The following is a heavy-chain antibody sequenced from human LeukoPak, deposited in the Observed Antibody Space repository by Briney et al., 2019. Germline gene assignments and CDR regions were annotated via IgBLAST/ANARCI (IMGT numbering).Heavy chain of an antibody. CDR3: ARDLEAAAGRPPFDY. J-gene: IGHJ4*02. V-gene: IGHV3-11*01. CDR2: ISGSGSTI. CDR1: GFIFSDYY. Sequence: GGSLRLSCAASGFIFSDYYMSWIRQAPGKGLEWVSYISGSGSTIYYADSVKGRFTISRDNAKNSLYLQMNSLRAEDTAVYYCARDLEAAAGRPPFDYWGQGTLVTVSS. D-gene: IGHD6-13*01.